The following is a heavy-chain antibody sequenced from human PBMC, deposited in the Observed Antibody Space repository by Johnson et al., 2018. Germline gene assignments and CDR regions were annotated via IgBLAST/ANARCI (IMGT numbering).Heavy chain of an antibody. J-gene: IGHJ3*02. CDR1: GFTFRSYG. D-gene: IGHD3-10*01. CDR3: AREKYYHGTHDAFDI. Sequence: QVQLVESGGGVVQHGRSLRLSCAASGFTFRSYGMHWVRQAPGKGLEWVAVIWYEGSNKYYADSVKVRFTISRDNAKNALSLQINNLRAEDTAVYYCAREKYYHGTHDAFDIWGQGTMVTVSS. CDR2: IWYEGSNK. V-gene: IGHV3-33*01.